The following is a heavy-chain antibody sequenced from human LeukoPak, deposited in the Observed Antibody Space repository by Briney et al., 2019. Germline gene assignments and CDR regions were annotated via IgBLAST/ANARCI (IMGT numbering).Heavy chain of an antibody. Sequence: GRSLRLSCAASGFNFGDYAMHWVRHPPGKGLEWVSGIGWNSGSVAYAEPVKGRFTTSRDNTKNFLYLEMSSLSPEDTAFYYCAREEHNSGWSPLGAWGQGTLVTVSS. V-gene: IGHV3-9*01. D-gene: IGHD6-19*01. CDR1: GFNFGDYA. CDR3: AREEHNSGWSPLGA. J-gene: IGHJ5*02. CDR2: IGWNSGSV.